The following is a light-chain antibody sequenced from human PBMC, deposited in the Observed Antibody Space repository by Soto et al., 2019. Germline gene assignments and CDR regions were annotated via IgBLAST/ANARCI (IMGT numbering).Light chain of an antibody. CDR3: AAWDDSLSDRV. CDR1: SSNIGSDY. Sequence: QSVLTQPPSASGTPGQSVTISCSGSSSNIGSDYVYWYQQLPGTAPKLLIYRNDQRPSGVPDRFSGSKSGTSASLAISGLRSEDEADYYCAAWDDSLSDRVFGGGTKLTVL. J-gene: IGLJ3*02. V-gene: IGLV1-47*01. CDR2: RND.